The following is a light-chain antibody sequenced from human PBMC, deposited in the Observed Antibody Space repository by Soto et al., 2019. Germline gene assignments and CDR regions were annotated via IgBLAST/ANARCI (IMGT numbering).Light chain of an antibody. CDR3: IQTLQTPPT. V-gene: IGKV2-28*01. CDR1: QSLLHTNGYNY. Sequence: DIVMTQSPLSLPVTPGEPASISCRSSQSLLHTNGYNYLDWCLQKPGQSPQLLLYLSSNRASGVPDRFSGSGSGTDFTLNISRVEAEDVGVYYCIQTLQTPPTFGPGTKVEIK. J-gene: IGKJ3*01. CDR2: LSS.